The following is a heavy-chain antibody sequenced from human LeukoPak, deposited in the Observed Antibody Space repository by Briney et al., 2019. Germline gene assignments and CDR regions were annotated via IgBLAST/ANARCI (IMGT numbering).Heavy chain of an antibody. CDR1: GFTFSIYW. V-gene: IGHV3-74*01. D-gene: IGHD1-26*01. CDR2: INSDGSYT. CDR3: ARDRGSYYYFDY. J-gene: IGHJ4*02. Sequence: GGSLRLPCAASGFTFSIYWMHWVRHAPGKGLVWVSRINSDGSYTSYTDSVKGRFTISRDNAKNTLYLQMDSLRAEDTAVYYCARDRGSYYYFDYWGQGALVTVSS.